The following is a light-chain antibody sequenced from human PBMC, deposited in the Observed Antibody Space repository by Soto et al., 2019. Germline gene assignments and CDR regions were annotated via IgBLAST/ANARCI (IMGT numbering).Light chain of an antibody. CDR2: GAS. J-gene: IGKJ1*01. V-gene: IGKV3-20*01. Sequence: EIVLTQSPGTLSLFPGERATLSCRASQSLTTRYLAWYQQKPGQAPRLLIYGASSRATGIPDRFSGSGSGTDFILTISSLQPEDVANYYCQKYNSAPRTFGQGTKVEIK. CDR3: QKYNSAPRT. CDR1: QSLTTRY.